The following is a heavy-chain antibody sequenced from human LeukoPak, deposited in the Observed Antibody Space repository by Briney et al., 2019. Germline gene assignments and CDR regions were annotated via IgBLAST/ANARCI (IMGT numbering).Heavy chain of an antibody. CDR3: VKDPGSHGNYFFDS. D-gene: IGHD3-3*01. CDR2: ISWDSVTI. J-gene: IGHJ4*02. CDR1: GFDFDDYA. Sequence: GRSLRLSCAASGFDFDDYAMHWVRHAPGKGLEWVSGISWDSVTIAYAGPLEGRFTVSRDNAKNSLYLQMDNLRIEDTALYYCVKDPGSHGNYFFDSWGQGALVTVSS. V-gene: IGHV3-9*01.